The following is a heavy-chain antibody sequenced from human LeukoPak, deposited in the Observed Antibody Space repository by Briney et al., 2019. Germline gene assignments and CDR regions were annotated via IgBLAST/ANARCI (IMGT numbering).Heavy chain of an antibody. D-gene: IGHD4-17*01. V-gene: IGHV5-51*01. CDR2: IYPGDSDT. CDR3: ARVADYGDYFDY. J-gene: IGHJ4*02. CDR1: GYSFTTYW. Sequence: GESLKISCESSGYSFTTYWIAWVRQMPGKGLEWTGTIYPGDSDTRYSPSFQGQVIISADKSISTAYLQWSSLKASDTAMYHCARVADYGDYFDYWGQGTLVTVSS.